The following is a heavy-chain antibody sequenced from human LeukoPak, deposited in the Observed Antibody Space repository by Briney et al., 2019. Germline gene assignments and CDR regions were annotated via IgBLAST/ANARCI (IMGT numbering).Heavy chain of an antibody. CDR2: IRYDGSNK. CDR3: AKDRIAVAGTQDY. CDR1: GFTFSSYW. D-gene: IGHD6-19*01. J-gene: IGHJ4*02. Sequence: GGSLRLSCAASGFTFSSYWMSWVRQAPGKGLEWVAFIRYDGSNKYYADSVKGRFTISRDNSKNTLYLQMNSLRAEDTAVYYCAKDRIAVAGTQDYWGQGTLVTVSS. V-gene: IGHV3-30*02.